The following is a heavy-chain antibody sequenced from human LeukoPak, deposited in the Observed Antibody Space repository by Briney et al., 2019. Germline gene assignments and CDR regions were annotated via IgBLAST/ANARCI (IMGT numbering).Heavy chain of an antibody. CDR3: ARDVYGEPNWYFDL. Sequence: ASVKVSCKASGGTFSSYAISWVRQAPGQGLEWMGGIIPIFGTANYAQKFQGRVTITADESTSTAYMELSSLRSEDTAVYYCARDVYGEPNWYFDLWGRGTLVTVSS. CDR1: GGTFSSYA. V-gene: IGHV1-69*13. J-gene: IGHJ2*01. D-gene: IGHD4-17*01. CDR2: IIPIFGTA.